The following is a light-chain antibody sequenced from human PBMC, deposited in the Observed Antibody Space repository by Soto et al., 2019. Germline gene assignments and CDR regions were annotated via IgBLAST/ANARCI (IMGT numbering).Light chain of an antibody. CDR1: QSLSSNS. Sequence: EIVLTQFPDTLSLFPGERATLSCRASQSLSSNSLAWYQQKRGQAPGLLIHGASSRATGIPDRFSGSGSGTDFTLTISRLEPEDFAVYYCQQYGGSPRTFGQGTKVEVK. V-gene: IGKV3-20*01. J-gene: IGKJ1*01. CDR2: GAS. CDR3: QQYGGSPRT.